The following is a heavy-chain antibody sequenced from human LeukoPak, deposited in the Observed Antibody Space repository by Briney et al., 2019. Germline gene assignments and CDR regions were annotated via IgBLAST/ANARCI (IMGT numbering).Heavy chain of an antibody. V-gene: IGHV3-23*01. D-gene: IGHD3-10*01. CDR1: GFPFSTHS. CDR2: ITGSGDNT. CDR3: GKPPDGEHSYGSGTPINY. J-gene: IGHJ4*02. Sequence: GGSLRLSCAASGFPFSTHSLNWVRQAPGKGLEWVSSITGSGDNTYYADSVKGRFTISRDNSKNTLSLQLNSLRAEDTAVYYCGKPPDGEHSYGSGTPINYWGQGTLVTVSS.